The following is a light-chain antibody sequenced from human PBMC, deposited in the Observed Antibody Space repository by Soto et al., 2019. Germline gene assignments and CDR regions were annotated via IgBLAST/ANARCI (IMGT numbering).Light chain of an antibody. V-gene: IGLV2-14*01. J-gene: IGLJ1*01. CDR3: SSYTSSRAYV. Sequence: QSVLSQPASVSLSPGQSITISCTGTSSDAGGYNYVSWYQQQSGKAPKLMIHEVSNRPSGVSNRFSGSKSGNTASLTISGLQAEDEADYYCSSYTSSRAYVFGIGTKVTVL. CDR2: EVS. CDR1: SSDAGGYNY.